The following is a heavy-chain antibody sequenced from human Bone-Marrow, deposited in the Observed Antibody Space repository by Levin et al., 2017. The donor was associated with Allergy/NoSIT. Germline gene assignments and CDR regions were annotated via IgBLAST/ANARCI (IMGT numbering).Heavy chain of an antibody. CDR2: FFYNGNT. CDR1: GGSIRTSNYY. Sequence: SETLSLTCTVSGGSIRTSNYYWGWIRQPPGKGLNWLGSFFYNGNTYDSPSLRSRVTLSIDTSKNQFSLKLSSVTAADTAVYYCGRQSRDDWHFDYWGQGTLVTVTS. J-gene: IGHJ4*02. V-gene: IGHV4-39*01. D-gene: IGHD3-9*01. CDR3: GRQSRDDWHFDY.